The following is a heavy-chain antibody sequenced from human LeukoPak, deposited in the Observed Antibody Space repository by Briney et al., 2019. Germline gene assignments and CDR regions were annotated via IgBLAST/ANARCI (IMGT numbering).Heavy chain of an antibody. Sequence: SETLSLTCTVSGGSISSGSYYWSWIRQPAGKGLEWIGSIYHSGSTYYNPSLKSRVTISVDTSKNQFSLKLSSVTAADTAVYYCASRLRGLLLGEYHYFDYWGQGTLVTVSS. J-gene: IGHJ4*02. CDR1: GGSISSGSYY. D-gene: IGHD3-22*01. CDR3: ASRLRGLLLGEYHYFDY. V-gene: IGHV4-39*07. CDR2: IYHSGST.